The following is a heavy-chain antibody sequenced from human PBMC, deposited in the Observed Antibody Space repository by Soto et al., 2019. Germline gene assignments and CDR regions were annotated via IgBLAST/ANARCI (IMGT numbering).Heavy chain of an antibody. V-gene: IGHV1-24*01. Sequence: ASVKVSCKVSGYTLTELSMHWVRQAPGKGLEWMGGFDPEDGETIYAQKFQGRVTMTEDTSTDTAYMELSSLRSDDTAVYYCARDCSSTSCPNPYYYYMDVWGKGTTVTVSS. J-gene: IGHJ6*03. CDR3: ARDCSSTSCPNPYYYYMDV. D-gene: IGHD2-2*01. CDR2: FDPEDGET. CDR1: GYTLTELS.